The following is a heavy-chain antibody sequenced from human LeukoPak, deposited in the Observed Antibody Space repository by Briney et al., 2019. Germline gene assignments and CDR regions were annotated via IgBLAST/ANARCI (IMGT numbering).Heavy chain of an antibody. CDR1: RYSISSGYY. Sequence: SETLSLTCTVPRYSISSGYYWGWIRQPPGKGLEWIGSIYHSGSTYYDPSLKSRVTISVDTSKNQFSLKLSSVTAADTAVYYCARDYDFWSGYYPYWGQGTLVTVSS. CDR3: ARDYDFWSGYYPY. J-gene: IGHJ4*02. V-gene: IGHV4-38-2*02. D-gene: IGHD3-3*01. CDR2: IYHSGST.